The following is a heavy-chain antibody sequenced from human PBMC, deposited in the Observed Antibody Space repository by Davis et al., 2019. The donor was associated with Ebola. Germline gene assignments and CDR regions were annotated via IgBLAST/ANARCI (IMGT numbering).Heavy chain of an antibody. CDR2: ISSSSSYT. CDR1: GFTFSDYY. V-gene: IGHV3-11*06. CDR3: ARDRGKWLIYYYYGMDI. D-gene: IGHD5-24*01. Sequence: GESLKISCAASGFTFSDYYMSWIRQAPGKGLEWVSYISSSSSYTNYADSVKGRFTISRDNAKNSLYLQMNSLRAEDTAVYYCARDRGKWLIYYYYGMDIWGQGTTVTVSS. J-gene: IGHJ6*02.